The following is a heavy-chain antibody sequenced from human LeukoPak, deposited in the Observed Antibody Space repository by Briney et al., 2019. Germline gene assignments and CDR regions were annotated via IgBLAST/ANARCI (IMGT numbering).Heavy chain of an antibody. J-gene: IGHJ4*02. CDR1: GFTFSSYW. CDR3: ARDLSGVTGYTYGRGIDY. V-gene: IGHV3-7*01. CDR2: IKKDGSEK. D-gene: IGHD5-18*01. Sequence: PGGSLRLSCAASGFTFSSYWMSWVRQAPGKGLEWVANIKKDGSEKYYVDSVKGRFTISRDNAKTSVYLQMNSLRAEDTAVYYCARDLSGVTGYTYGRGIDYWGQGTLVTVSS.